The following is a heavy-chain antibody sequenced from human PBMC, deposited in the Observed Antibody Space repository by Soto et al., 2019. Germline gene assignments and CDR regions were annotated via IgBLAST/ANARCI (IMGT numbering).Heavy chain of an antibody. CDR2: IIPMFGT. Sequence: QVQLVQSGAEVKRPGSSVKVSCEASGGTFNNYAITWVRQAPGQGLEWMGGIIPMFGTNYAQKFQASVTIAADEFTGRAYTELSGLSSVATDVYFCARPNCSGVTFPYCLGMDVWGQVTTVTVS. D-gene: IGHD2-15*01. CDR3: ARPNCSGVTFPYCLGMDV. CDR1: GGTFNNYA. J-gene: IGHJ6*02. V-gene: IGHV1-69*01.